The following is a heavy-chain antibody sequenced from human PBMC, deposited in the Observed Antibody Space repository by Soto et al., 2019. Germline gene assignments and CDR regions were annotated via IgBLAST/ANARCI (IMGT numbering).Heavy chain of an antibody. CDR1: GGTFSSYA. V-gene: IGHV1-69*13. CDR2: IIPIFGTA. D-gene: IGHD3-22*01. J-gene: IGHJ4*02. CDR3: ASPPYDSSGYYYVY. Sequence: EASVKVSCKASGGTFSSYAISWVRQAPGQGLEWMGGIIPIFGTANYAQKFQGRVTITADESTSTAYMELSSLRSEDTAVYYCASPPYDSSGYYYVYWGQGTLVTVSS.